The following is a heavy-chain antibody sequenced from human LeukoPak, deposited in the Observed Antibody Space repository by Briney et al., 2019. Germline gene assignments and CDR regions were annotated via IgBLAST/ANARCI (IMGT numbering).Heavy chain of an antibody. CDR1: GFTFSSYA. J-gene: IGHJ4*02. Sequence: PAGGSLRLSCAASGFTFSSYAMSWVRQAPGKGLEWVSAISGSGGSTYYADSVKGRFTISRDNSKNTLYLQMNSLRAEDTAVYYCAKGSYSSGWPFDYWGQGILVTVSS. CDR3: AKGSYSSGWPFDY. CDR2: ISGSGGST. V-gene: IGHV3-23*01. D-gene: IGHD6-19*01.